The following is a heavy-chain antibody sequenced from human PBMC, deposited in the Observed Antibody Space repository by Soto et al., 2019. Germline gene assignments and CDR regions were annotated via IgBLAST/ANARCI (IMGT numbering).Heavy chain of an antibody. CDR3: ARLMHYSHSGGSSHSGFDM. J-gene: IGHJ3*02. CDR1: GFTFTDYF. Sequence: GASVKVSFKASGFTFTDYFIHWVRQPPGQGLEWIGWINPYSGGADLSQKFQGRVTMTRDTSISTAYMEVSSLRSDDTAVFYCARLMHYSHSGGSSHSGFDMWGQGTLVTVSS. CDR2: INPYSGGA. D-gene: IGHD2-21*01. V-gene: IGHV1-2*02.